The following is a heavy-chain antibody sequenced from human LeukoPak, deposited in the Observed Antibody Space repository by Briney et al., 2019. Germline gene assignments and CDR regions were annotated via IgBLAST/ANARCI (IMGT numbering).Heavy chain of an antibody. Sequence: PSETLSLTCAVYGGSFSGYYWSWIRQPPGKGLEWIGYVYYSGSTNYNPSLKSRVTISVDTSKNQFSLKLSSVTAADTAVYYCARGGRYCSGGSCYSGNWFDPWGQGTLVTVSS. CDR2: VYYSGST. D-gene: IGHD2-15*01. CDR1: GGSFSGYY. V-gene: IGHV4-59*01. CDR3: ARGGRYCSGGSCYSGNWFDP. J-gene: IGHJ5*02.